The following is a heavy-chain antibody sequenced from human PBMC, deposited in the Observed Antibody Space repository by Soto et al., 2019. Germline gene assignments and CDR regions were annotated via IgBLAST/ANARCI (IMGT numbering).Heavy chain of an antibody. V-gene: IGHV4-39*01. D-gene: IGHD3-9*01. CDR3: ARELRYFDWLFYYGMDV. CDR2: IYYSGST. J-gene: IGHJ6*02. Sequence: SETLSLTCTVSGGSISSSSYYWGWIRQPPGKGLEWIGSIYYSGSTYYNPSLKSRVTISVDTSKNQFSLKLSSVTAADTAVYYCARELRYFDWLFYYGMDVWGQGTTVTVS. CDR1: GGSISSSSYY.